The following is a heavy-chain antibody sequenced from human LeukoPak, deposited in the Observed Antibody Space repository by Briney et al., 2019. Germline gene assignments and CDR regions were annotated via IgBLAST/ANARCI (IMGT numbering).Heavy chain of an antibody. V-gene: IGHV3-7*01. CDR1: GFTFTGFF. CDR3: ARSRWPEDL. CDR2: INRDGTET. J-gene: IGHJ5*02. Sequence: GGSLTLSCAASGFTFTGFFMSWLRQAPGKGLEWVANINRDGTETYYVGSVKGRFTISIDNAKNSVFLQMNSLRTEDTAIYYCARSRWPEDLWGRGTLVTVSS. D-gene: IGHD4-23*01.